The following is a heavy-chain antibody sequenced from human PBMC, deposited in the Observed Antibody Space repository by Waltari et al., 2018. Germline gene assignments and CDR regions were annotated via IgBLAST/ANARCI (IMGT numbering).Heavy chain of an antibody. D-gene: IGHD6-13*01. CDR2: IIPVLNIV. Sequence: QVQLVQSGAEVKRPGSSVKVPCKATGGTFSSFALGWVRQAAGQGLELVADIIPVLNIVNYGQNFQGRVTLTADMSTNTAFMELNSLTSEDTAVYYCARFPLEGSNSGAFDIWGQGTILIVS. CDR1: GGTFSSFA. J-gene: IGHJ3*02. V-gene: IGHV1-69*10. CDR3: ARFPLEGSNSGAFDI.